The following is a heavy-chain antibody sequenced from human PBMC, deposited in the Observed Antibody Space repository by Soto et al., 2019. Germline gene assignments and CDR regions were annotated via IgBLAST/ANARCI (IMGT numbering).Heavy chain of an antibody. D-gene: IGHD2-21*02. Sequence: ASVKVSCKVSGYTLTELSMHWVLQAPGKGLEWMGGFDPEDGETIYAQKFQGRVTMTEDTSTDTAYMELSSLRSEDTAVYYCATYLLCGGDCIIDYWGQGTLVTVSS. CDR1: GYTLTELS. V-gene: IGHV1-24*01. J-gene: IGHJ4*02. CDR2: FDPEDGET. CDR3: ATYLLCGGDCIIDY.